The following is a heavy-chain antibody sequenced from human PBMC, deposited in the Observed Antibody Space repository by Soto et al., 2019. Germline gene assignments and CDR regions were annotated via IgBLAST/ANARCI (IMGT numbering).Heavy chain of an antibody. D-gene: IGHD2-8*02. CDR1: GGSISSYY. Sequence: QVQLQESGPGLVKPSETLSLTCTVSGGSISSYYWSWIRQPPGKGLEWIGYIYYSGSTNYNPSLKSRVTLSVDTSKNQFSLKLSSVTAADTAVYYCARGGYWDFDYWGQGTLVTVSS. J-gene: IGHJ4*02. CDR2: IYYSGST. V-gene: IGHV4-59*01. CDR3: ARGGYWDFDY.